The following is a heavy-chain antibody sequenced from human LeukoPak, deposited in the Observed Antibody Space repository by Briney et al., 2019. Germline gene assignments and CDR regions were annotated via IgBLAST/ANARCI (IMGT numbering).Heavy chain of an antibody. D-gene: IGHD2-2*01. Sequence: SVTVSCKASGGTFSSYAISWVRQAPGQGLEWMGGIIPIFGTANYAQKFQGRVTITADKSTSTAYMELSSLRSEDTAVYYCARNYAQRGYYFDYWGQGTLVTVSS. V-gene: IGHV1-69*06. CDR2: IIPIFGTA. J-gene: IGHJ4*02. CDR3: ARNYAQRGYYFDY. CDR1: GGTFSSYA.